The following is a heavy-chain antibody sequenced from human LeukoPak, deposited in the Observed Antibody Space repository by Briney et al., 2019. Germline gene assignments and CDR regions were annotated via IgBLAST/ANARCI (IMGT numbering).Heavy chain of an antibody. Sequence: GGSLRLSCAASGFTFSSYWMHWVRQAPGKGLVWVSRINSDETRTNFADSVKGRFTISRDNAKNTLYLQMNSLRAEDTAVYYCARARGSYSFDYWGQGTLVTVSS. V-gene: IGHV3-74*01. CDR2: INSDETRT. J-gene: IGHJ4*02. CDR3: ARARGSYSFDY. D-gene: IGHD1-26*01. CDR1: GFTFSSYW.